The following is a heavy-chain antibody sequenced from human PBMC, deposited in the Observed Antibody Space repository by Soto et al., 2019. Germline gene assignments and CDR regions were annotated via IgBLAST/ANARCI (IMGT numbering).Heavy chain of an antibody. J-gene: IGHJ6*02. CDR3: ARECPAPYYYYGMDV. V-gene: IGHV1-18*01. CDR2: ISAYNGNT. CDR1: GYSFTTYG. Sequence: QVQLVQSGGEVKKPGASVKVSCKTSGYSFTTYGISWVRQAPGQGLEWMGWISAYNGNTNYAQKLQGRVTMTTDTSRNTAYMELRSLISDDTAVYYCARECPAPYYYYGMDVWGQGSTVTVSS.